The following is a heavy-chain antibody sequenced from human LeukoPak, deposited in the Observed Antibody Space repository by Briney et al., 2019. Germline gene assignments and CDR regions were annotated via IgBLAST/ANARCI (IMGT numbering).Heavy chain of an antibody. CDR1: GGSISSYY. CDR2: IFYIGNT. Sequence: PSETLSPTCTVSGGSISSYYWSWIRQPPGKGLEWIGYIFYIGNTNYNPSLKSRVTISVDTSKNQFSLKLSSVTAADTAVYYCARKKQYYYDSSGYAFDIWGQGTMVTVSS. V-gene: IGHV4-59*01. D-gene: IGHD3-22*01. J-gene: IGHJ3*02. CDR3: ARKKQYYYDSSGYAFDI.